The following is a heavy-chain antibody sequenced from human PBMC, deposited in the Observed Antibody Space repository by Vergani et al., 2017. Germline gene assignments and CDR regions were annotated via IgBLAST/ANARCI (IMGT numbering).Heavy chain of an antibody. CDR1: GYTFTGYY. CDR2: INPNSGGT. V-gene: IGHV1-2*02. D-gene: IGHD1-26*01. Sequence: QVQLVQSGAEVKKPGASVKVSCKASGYTFTGYYMHWVRQAPGQGLEWMGWINPNSGGTNYAQKFQGRVTMTRDTSISTAYMELSRLRSDDTAVYYCARDPFLSGSRYYYYYMDVWGKGTTVTVSS. CDR3: ARDPFLSGSRYYYYYMDV. J-gene: IGHJ6*03.